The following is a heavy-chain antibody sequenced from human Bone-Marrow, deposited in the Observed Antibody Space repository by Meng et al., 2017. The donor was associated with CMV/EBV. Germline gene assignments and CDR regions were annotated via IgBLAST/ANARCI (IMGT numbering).Heavy chain of an antibody. Sequence: SVKVSCKASGSTFSTYAISWVRQAPGQGPEWMGGIILILGFANYAQKFQGRVTITADRSTSTVYMELSSLRSEDTAVYYCAVQTQYGDYVHYWGQGTLVTVSS. CDR2: IILILGFA. CDR1: GSTFSTYA. CDR3: AVQTQYGDYVHY. J-gene: IGHJ4*02. D-gene: IGHD4-17*01. V-gene: IGHV1-69*10.